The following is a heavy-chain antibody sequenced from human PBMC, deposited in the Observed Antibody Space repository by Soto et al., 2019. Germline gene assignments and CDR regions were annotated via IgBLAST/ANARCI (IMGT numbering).Heavy chain of an antibody. CDR3: AKDAVYNDGLWLMDH. D-gene: IGHD1-1*01. V-gene: IGHV3-23*01. J-gene: IGHJ4*02. Sequence: GSLRLSCVASGFTLTTYAMTWVRQAPGKGLECVSGIIGSGAQIYYADSVKGRFPISKDNSKNTLYLQMSSLRAEDTAVYYCAKDAVYNDGLWLMDHWGQGTLVTVSS. CDR1: GFTLTTYA. CDR2: IIGSGAQI.